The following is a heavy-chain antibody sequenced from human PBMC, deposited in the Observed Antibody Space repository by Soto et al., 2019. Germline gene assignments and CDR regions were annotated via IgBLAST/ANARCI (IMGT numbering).Heavy chain of an antibody. J-gene: IGHJ3*02. CDR2: IWNDGSNK. CDR3: AREGLLLGGYTRRPFDI. Sequence: GGSLRLSCAASGFTFSSYGMNWVRQAPGKGLEWVAVIWNDGSNKYYADSVKGRFTISRDNSKNTLYLQMNSLRAEDTAVYYCAREGLLLGGYTRRPFDIWGQGTMVTVSS. V-gene: IGHV3-33*01. CDR1: GFTFSSYG. D-gene: IGHD3-16*02.